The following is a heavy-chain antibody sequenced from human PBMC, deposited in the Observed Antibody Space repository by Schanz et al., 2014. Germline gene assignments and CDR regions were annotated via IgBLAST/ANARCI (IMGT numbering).Heavy chain of an antibody. D-gene: IGHD2-2*01. Sequence: QVQLVQSGSEVKKPGASVKVSCTASGYTLKNYGISWVRQAPGLGLEWMGRIIPILGIANYAQKFQGRVTITADKSTCTAYMDVSSLRSEDTAVYYCARAPTAYCSDTSCLGTPFDYWGQGTLVTVSS. V-gene: IGHV1-69*04. J-gene: IGHJ4*02. CDR3: ARAPTAYCSDTSCLGTPFDY. CDR2: IIPILGIA. CDR1: GYTLKNYG.